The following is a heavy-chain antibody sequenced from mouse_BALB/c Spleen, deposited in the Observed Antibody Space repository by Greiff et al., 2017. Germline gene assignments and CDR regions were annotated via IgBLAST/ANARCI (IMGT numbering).Heavy chain of an antibody. D-gene: IGHD1-1*01. CDR2: IWSGGST. V-gene: IGHV2-4-1*01. Sequence: QVHVKQSGPGLVQPSQSLSITCTVSGFSLTSYGVHWVRQSPGKGLEWLGVIWSGGSTDYNAAFISRLSISKDNSKSQVFFKMNSLQADNTAIYYCARKGVVATNYYAMDYWGQGTSVTVSS. CDR3: ARKGVVATNYYAMDY. CDR1: GFSLTSYG. J-gene: IGHJ4*01.